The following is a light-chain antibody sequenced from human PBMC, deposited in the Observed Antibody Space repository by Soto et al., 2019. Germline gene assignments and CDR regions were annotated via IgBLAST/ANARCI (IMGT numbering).Light chain of an antibody. CDR2: DAS. V-gene: IGKV3-11*01. Sequence: EIVLTQSPATLSLSPGERATLSCRASQSVSTYLAWYQQKAGQAPRLLIYDASNRAAGIPARFSGSGSGTDFTLTVSSLEPEDFAVYYCHQRRNWPPFGPGTIVDIK. CDR1: QSVSTY. CDR3: HQRRNWPP. J-gene: IGKJ3*01.